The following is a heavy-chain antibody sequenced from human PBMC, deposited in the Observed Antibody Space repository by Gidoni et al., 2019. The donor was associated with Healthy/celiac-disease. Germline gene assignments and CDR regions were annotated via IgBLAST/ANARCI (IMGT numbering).Heavy chain of an antibody. D-gene: IGHD6-19*01. J-gene: IGHJ4*02. CDR3: ARIECSGHSLAYYFDY. CDR2: IFSNDEK. V-gene: IGHV2-26*01. Sequence: QVTLKESGPVRVNPTETLTLPCTDPGFSLSNARMGVSWLRQPPGKALEWLAHIFSNDEKSYSTSLKSRLTISKDTSKSQVVLTMTNMDPVDTATDYCARIECSGHSLAYYFDYLGQGTLVTVSS. CDR1: GFSLSNARMG.